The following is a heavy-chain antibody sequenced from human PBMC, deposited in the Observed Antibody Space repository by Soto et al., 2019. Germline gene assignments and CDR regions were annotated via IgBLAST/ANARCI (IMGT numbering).Heavy chain of an antibody. Sequence: EVQLVESGGGLVQPGRSLRLSCAASGFTFDDYSMHWVRQAPGKGLEGVAGISWNSGSIGYADSVKGRFTISRDNAKNSLYLQINSLRAEDTALYYCAKDGGPRIVATTYYFDYWGQGTLVTVSS. CDR2: ISWNSGSI. V-gene: IGHV3-9*01. D-gene: IGHD5-12*01. CDR3: AKDGGPRIVATTYYFDY. J-gene: IGHJ4*02. CDR1: GFTFDDYS.